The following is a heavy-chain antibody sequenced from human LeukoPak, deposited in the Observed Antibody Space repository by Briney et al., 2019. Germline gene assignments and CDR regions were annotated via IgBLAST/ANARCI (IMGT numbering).Heavy chain of an antibody. Sequence: SETLSLTCTVSGDSISGSGFYWGWIRQSPGRGLEWIGSIDYSGTTYYNPSLKSRVTISPDTSKNQFSLNLNSVIAADTAVYYCASLAVAGTVDYWGQGTLVTVSS. CDR3: ASLAVAGTVDY. J-gene: IGHJ4*02. CDR2: IDYSGTT. D-gene: IGHD6-19*01. CDR1: GDSISGSGFY. V-gene: IGHV4-39*07.